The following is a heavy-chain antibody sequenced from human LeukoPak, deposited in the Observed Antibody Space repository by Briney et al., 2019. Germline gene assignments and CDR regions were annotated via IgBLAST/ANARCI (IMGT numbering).Heavy chain of an antibody. CDR2: ISGSGGST. Sequence: GGSLRLSCAASGFTFSSYAMSWVRQAPGKGLEWVSAISGSGGSTYYADSVKGRFTISRDNSKNSLYLQMNSLRAEDTGVYYCAGSGWQVYFDYWGQGTLVTVSS. D-gene: IGHD6-19*01. CDR3: AGSGWQVYFDY. V-gene: IGHV3-23*01. J-gene: IGHJ4*02. CDR1: GFTFSSYA.